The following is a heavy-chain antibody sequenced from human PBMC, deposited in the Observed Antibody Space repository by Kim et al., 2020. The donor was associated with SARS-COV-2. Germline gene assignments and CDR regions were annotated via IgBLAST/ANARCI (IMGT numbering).Heavy chain of an antibody. J-gene: IGHJ6*02. D-gene: IGHD3-10*01. CDR3: ARELLWFGYDYYGMDV. V-gene: IGHV3-30*07. Sequence: SVKGRFTITRDNSKNTLYLQMNSLRAEDTAVYYCARELLWFGYDYYGMDVWGQGTTVTVSS.